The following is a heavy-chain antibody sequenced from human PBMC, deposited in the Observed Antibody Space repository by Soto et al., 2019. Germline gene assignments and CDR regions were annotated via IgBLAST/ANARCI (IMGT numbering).Heavy chain of an antibody. D-gene: IGHD3-16*01. CDR3: ARRWGRAFDY. V-gene: IGHV4-59*08. Sequence: QVQLQESGPGLVKPSETLSLTCTVSGGSISSYYWSWIRQPPGKGLEWIGYIYYSGSTNYNPSLKXRVTISVDTPQTQFSLKLSSVTAADTAVYYGARRWGRAFDYWGQGTRVTVSS. CDR2: IYYSGST. CDR1: GGSISSYY. J-gene: IGHJ4*02.